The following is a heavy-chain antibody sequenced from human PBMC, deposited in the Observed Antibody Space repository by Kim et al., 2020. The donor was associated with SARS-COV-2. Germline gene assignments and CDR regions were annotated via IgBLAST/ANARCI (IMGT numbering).Heavy chain of an antibody. CDR1: GYTFTGYY. V-gene: IGHV1-2*02. J-gene: IGHJ6*02. D-gene: IGHD4-17*01. CDR2: INPNSGGT. Sequence: ASVKVSCKASGYTFTGYYMHWVRQAPGQGLEWMGWINPNSGGTNYAQKFQGRVTMTRDTSISTAYMELSRLRSDDTAVYYCARERGRVTTYYGMDVWGQGTTVTVSS. CDR3: ARERGRVTTYYGMDV.